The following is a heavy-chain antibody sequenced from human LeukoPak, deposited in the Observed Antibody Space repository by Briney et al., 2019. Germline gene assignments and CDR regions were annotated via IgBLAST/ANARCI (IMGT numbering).Heavy chain of an antibody. V-gene: IGHV3-30-3*01. CDR3: ARARTRSYDYFDY. D-gene: IGHD3-16*02. CDR2: ISYDGSNK. J-gene: IGHJ4*02. Sequence: GRSLSLSCAAPGFPFSSYAMHWVRQAPGKGLEWVAVISYDGSNKYYADSVKGRFTISRDNSKNTLYLQMNSLRAEDTAVYYCARARTRSYDYFDYWGQGTLVTVSS. CDR1: GFPFSSYA.